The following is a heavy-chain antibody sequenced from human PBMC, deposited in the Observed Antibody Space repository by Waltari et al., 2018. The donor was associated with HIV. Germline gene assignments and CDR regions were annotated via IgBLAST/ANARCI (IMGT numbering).Heavy chain of an antibody. CDR3: ASGSSSLYGMDV. D-gene: IGHD6-13*01. V-gene: IGHV4-34*01. CDR2: INHSGST. CDR1: GGSFSGYY. J-gene: IGHJ6*02. Sequence: QVQLQQWGAGLLKPSETLSLTCAVYGGSFSGYYWSWIRQPPGKGLEGIGEINHSGSTNYNPSLKSRVTISVDTSKNQFSLKLSSVTAADTAVYYCASGSSSLYGMDVWGQGTTVTVSS.